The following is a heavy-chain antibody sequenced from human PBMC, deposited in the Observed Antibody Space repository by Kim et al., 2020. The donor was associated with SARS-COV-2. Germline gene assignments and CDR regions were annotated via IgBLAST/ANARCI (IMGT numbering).Heavy chain of an antibody. V-gene: IGHV1-18*01. J-gene: IGHJ4*02. D-gene: IGHD4-17*01. CDR3: ARDRGYGDDTFDY. CDR2: VGAYNGDP. Sequence: ASVKVSCKASGYTFTSYGISWVRQAPGQGLEWLGWVGAYNGDPNYAQNLQGRVTLTTDTSTSTAFLELRSLRSDDTAVYFCARDRGYGDDTFDYWGQGTL. CDR1: GYTFTSYG.